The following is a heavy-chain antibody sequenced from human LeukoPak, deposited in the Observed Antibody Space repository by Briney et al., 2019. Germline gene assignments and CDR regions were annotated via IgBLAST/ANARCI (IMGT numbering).Heavy chain of an antibody. J-gene: IGHJ4*02. CDR1: GGSISSYY. D-gene: IGHD3-3*01. Sequence: SETLSLTCTVSGGSISSYYWSWIRQPPGKGLEWLGYIYYSGNTNYTPSLKSRVTISVDTSKNQFFLKLISVTAADTAVYYCARAFRSGYFMFDYWGQGTLVTVSS. V-gene: IGHV4-59*01. CDR3: ARAFRSGYFMFDY. CDR2: IYYSGNT.